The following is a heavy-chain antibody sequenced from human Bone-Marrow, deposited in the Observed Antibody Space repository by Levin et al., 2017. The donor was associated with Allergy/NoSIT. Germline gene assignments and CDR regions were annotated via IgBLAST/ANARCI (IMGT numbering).Heavy chain of an antibody. CDR1: GYTFTIYY. CDR3: ARGTRRLIDF. J-gene: IGHJ4*02. D-gene: IGHD1-1*01. Sequence: GGSLRLSCKTSGYTFTIYYIHWVRQAPGQGLEWMGMINPIDGGTTYAQKMQGRVTMTTDTSTGTVYMEMSSLRSEDTAVYYCARGTRRLIDFWGQGSLVTVSS. CDR2: INPIDGGT. V-gene: IGHV1-46*04.